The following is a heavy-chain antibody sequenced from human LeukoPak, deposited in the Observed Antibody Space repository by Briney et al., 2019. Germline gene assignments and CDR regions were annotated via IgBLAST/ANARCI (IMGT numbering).Heavy chain of an antibody. D-gene: IGHD3-22*01. CDR2: IYTSGST. V-gene: IGHV4-4*07. Sequence: SETLSLTCTVSGGSISSYYWSWIRQPAGKGLEWIGRIYTSGSTNYNPSLKSRVTISVDTSKNQFSLKLSSVTAADTAVYYCASTYYDSSGYYETDYWGQGTPVTVSS. CDR3: ASTYYDSSGYYETDY. J-gene: IGHJ4*02. CDR1: GGSISSYY.